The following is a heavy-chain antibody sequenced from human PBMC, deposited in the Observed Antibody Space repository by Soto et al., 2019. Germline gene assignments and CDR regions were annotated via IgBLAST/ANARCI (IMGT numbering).Heavy chain of an antibody. CDR2: ISYDGSKK. CDR1: GFTFSSYG. D-gene: IGHD4-17*01. Sequence: GGSLRLSCAASGFTFSSYGMHWVRQAPGKGLEWVAVISYDGSKKDYADSVKGRFTISRDNSKNTLYLQMNSLRAEDTAIYYCAKDRGALRWSEEHYYFDYWGQGTLVTVS. J-gene: IGHJ4*02. CDR3: AKDRGALRWSEEHYYFDY. V-gene: IGHV3-30*18.